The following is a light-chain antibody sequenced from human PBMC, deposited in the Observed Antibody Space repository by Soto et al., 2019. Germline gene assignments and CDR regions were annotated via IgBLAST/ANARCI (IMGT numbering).Light chain of an antibody. V-gene: IGKV3-15*01. J-gene: IGKJ2*02. Sequence: EIVMTQFPATLSVSPGERATLSCRASQSVSSNLAWYQQKGGQAPRLLMYGATTRATGVPARFSGSGSGTEFTLTISSLQSEDVAVYYCQQYNTWPPGTFGQGTKLEIK. CDR3: QQYNTWPPGT. CDR1: QSVSSN. CDR2: GAT.